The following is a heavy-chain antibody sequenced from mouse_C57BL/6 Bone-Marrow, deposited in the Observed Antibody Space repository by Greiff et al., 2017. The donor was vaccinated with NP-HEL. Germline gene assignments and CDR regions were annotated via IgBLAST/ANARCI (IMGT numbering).Heavy chain of an antibody. CDR1: GFTFSDYG. CDR2: ISNLAYSI. V-gene: IGHV5-15*04. CDR3: ARRLRLRRYYYAMDD. J-gene: IGHJ4*01. D-gene: IGHD3-2*02. Sequence: DVHLVESGGGLVQPGGSLKLSCAASGFTFSDYGMAWVRQAPRKGPEWVAFISNLAYSIYYADTVTGRFTISRENAKNTLYLEMSSLRSEDTAMYYCARRLRLRRYYYAMDDWGQGTSVTVSS.